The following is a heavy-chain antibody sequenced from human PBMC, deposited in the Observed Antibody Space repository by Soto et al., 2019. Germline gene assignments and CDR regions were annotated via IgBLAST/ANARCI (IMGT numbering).Heavy chain of an antibody. V-gene: IGHV3-30-3*01. J-gene: IGHJ4*02. CDR3: ARDKYYDL. D-gene: IGHD3-22*01. Sequence: QVQLVESGGGVVQPGRSLRLSCAASGFTFSSYAMHWVRQAPGKGLEWVAVISYDGSNKYYADSVKGRFTISRDNSKNTLYLQMNSLRAGDTAVYYCARDKYYDLWGQGTLVTVSS. CDR2: ISYDGSNK. CDR1: GFTFSSYA.